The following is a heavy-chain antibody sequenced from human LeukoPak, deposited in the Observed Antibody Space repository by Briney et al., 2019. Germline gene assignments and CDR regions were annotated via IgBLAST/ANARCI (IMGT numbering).Heavy chain of an antibody. CDR3: ARAYYYGSGTFDI. J-gene: IGHJ3*02. D-gene: IGHD3-10*01. CDR1: GAFISNYY. CDR2: IYYSGTT. Sequence: SETLSLTCTVSGAFISNYYWSWIRQPPGKGLEWIGYIYYSGTTNYNPSLKSRVTISVDTSKNQFCLKLSSVTAADTAVYYCARAYYYGSGTFDIWGQGTMVTVSS. V-gene: IGHV4-59*01.